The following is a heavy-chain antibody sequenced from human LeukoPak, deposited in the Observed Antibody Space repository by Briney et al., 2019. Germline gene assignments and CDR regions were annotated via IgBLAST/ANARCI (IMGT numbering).Heavy chain of an antibody. V-gene: IGHV3-23*01. J-gene: IGHJ1*01. CDR3: ARDWSCQD. CDR2: ISDRAETT. D-gene: IGHD1-26*01. Sequence: GGSLRLSCAASGFTFNTYPMTWVRQAPGKGLEWVSAISDRAETTAYAHSVKGRFTISRDNSRNMLYLQMNSLRVDDTAIYYCARDWSCQDWGRGTLVTVSS. CDR1: GFTFNTYP.